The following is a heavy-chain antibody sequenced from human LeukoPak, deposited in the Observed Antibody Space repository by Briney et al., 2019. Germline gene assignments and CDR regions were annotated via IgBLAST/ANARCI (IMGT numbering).Heavy chain of an antibody. V-gene: IGHV1-69*13. Sequence: SVKVSCKASGATFNNYAFSWVRQAPGQGLEWMGRIIPTFGPATCARKFLDRVTITADESSSTAYMELSSLRSEDTAMYYCANLNAFDPWGQGTLVTVSS. CDR2: IIPTFGPA. CDR3: ANLNAFDP. CDR1: GATFNNYA. J-gene: IGHJ5*02.